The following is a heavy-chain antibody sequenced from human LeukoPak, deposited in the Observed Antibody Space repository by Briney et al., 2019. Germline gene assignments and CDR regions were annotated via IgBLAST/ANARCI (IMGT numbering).Heavy chain of an antibody. Sequence: TSETLSLTCTVSGGSISSSSYYWGWIRQPPGKGLEWIGSIYYSGSTYYNPSLKSRVTISVDTSKNQFSLKLSSVTAADTAVYYCARLFCSSTSCYYYYYYYMDVWGKGTTVTVSS. V-gene: IGHV4-39*01. CDR2: IYYSGST. CDR1: GGSISSSSYY. D-gene: IGHD2-2*01. J-gene: IGHJ6*03. CDR3: ARLFCSSTSCYYYYYYYMDV.